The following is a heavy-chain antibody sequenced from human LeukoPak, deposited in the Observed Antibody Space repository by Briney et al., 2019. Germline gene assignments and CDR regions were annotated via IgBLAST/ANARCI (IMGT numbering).Heavy chain of an antibody. CDR1: GFTFDDYA. D-gene: IGHD1-26*01. CDR2: ISWDGGST. J-gene: IGHJ4*02. Sequence: GGSLRLSCAASGFTFDDYAMHWVRQAPGKGLEWVSLISWDGGSTYYADSVKGRFTISRDNSKNSLYLQMNSLRAEDTALYYCAKDSGSSPRYYFDYWGQGTLVTVSS. V-gene: IGHV3-43D*03. CDR3: AKDSGSSPRYYFDY.